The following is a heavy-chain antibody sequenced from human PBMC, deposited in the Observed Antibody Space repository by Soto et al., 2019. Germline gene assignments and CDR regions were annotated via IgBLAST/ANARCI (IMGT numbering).Heavy chain of an antibody. Sequence: QGQLQQSGQGLVKPSQTLSLTCAISGDSVSSDITSWNWIIQSPSRGLEWLGRTYYRSKWFHDYAASVKSRITINPDTSKNQFSLELNSMTPEDTSVYYCARGNALDVWGQGTVVTVSS. V-gene: IGHV6-1*01. J-gene: IGHJ3*01. CDR1: GDSVSSDITS. CDR2: TYYRSKWFH. CDR3: ARGNALDV. D-gene: IGHD1-1*01.